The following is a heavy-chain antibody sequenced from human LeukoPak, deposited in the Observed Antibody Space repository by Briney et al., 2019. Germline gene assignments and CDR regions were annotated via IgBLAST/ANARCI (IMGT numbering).Heavy chain of an antibody. V-gene: IGHV3-23*01. Sequence: GGSLRLSCAGSGFTFSNYAMSWVRQAPGKGPEWVSAISGSGKDTSYADSVKGRFTISRDNSKNTLYLQMNSLRAEDTAVYYCAKSVDILTMDVWGQGTTVIVSS. D-gene: IGHD3-9*01. CDR3: AKSVDILTMDV. CDR2: ISGSGKDT. J-gene: IGHJ6*02. CDR1: GFTFSNYA.